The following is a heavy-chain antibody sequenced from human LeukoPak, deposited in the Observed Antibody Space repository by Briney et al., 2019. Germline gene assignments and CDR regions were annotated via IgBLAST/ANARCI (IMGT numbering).Heavy chain of an antibody. CDR3: ARDYYDSSGHLGGYDAFDI. V-gene: IGHV4-30-2*01. J-gene: IGHJ3*02. CDR2: IYHSGST. Sequence: PSESLSLTCTVSGGSISSGGYYWSWIRQPPGKGLEWIGYIYHSGSTYYNPSLKSRVTISVDRSKNQFSLKLSSVTAADTAVYYCARDYYDSSGHLGGYDAFDIWGQGTMVTVSS. D-gene: IGHD3-22*01. CDR1: GGSISSGGYY.